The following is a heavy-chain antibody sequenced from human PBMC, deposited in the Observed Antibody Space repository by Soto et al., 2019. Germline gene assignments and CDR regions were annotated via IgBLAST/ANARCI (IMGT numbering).Heavy chain of an antibody. CDR2: IYYSGST. Sequence: SETLSLTCTVSGGSISSYYWSWIRQPPGKGLEWIGYIYYSGSTNYNPSLKSRVTISVDTSKNQFSLKLSSVTAADTAVYYCARGSSPDCSSTSCYGEDRYYYYYYMDVWGKGTTVTVSS. V-gene: IGHV4-59*01. CDR1: GGSISSYY. D-gene: IGHD2-2*01. CDR3: ARGSSPDCSSTSCYGEDRYYYYYYMDV. J-gene: IGHJ6*03.